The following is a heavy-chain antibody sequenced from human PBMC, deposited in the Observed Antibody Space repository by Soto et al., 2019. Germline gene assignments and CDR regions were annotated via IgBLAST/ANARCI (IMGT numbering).Heavy chain of an antibody. J-gene: IGHJ2*01. Sequence: GGSLRLSCAASGFTFSSYGMHWVRQAPGKGLEWVAVISYDGSNKYYADSVKGRFTISRDNSKNTLYLQMNSLRAEDTAVYYCAKVAVGATWYFDLWGRGTLVTVSS. D-gene: IGHD1-26*01. CDR2: ISYDGSNK. CDR1: GFTFSSYG. CDR3: AKVAVGATWYFDL. V-gene: IGHV3-30*18.